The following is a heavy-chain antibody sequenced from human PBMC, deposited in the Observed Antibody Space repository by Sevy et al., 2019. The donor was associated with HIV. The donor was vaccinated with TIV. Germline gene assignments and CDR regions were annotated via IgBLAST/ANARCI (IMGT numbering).Heavy chain of an antibody. J-gene: IGHJ4*02. Sequence: GGSLRLSCAASGFTFSSYAMSWDRQAPGKGLEWVSAISGSGGSTYYAYSVKGRFTISRDNSKNTLYLQMNSLRAEDTAVYYCAPLRGGYSGYAADYWGQGTLVTVSS. CDR2: ISGSGGST. V-gene: IGHV3-23*01. D-gene: IGHD5-12*01. CDR1: GFTFSSYA. CDR3: APLRGGYSGYAADY.